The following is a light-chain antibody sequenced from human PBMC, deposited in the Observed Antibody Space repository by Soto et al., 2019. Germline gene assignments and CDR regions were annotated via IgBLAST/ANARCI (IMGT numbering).Light chain of an antibody. V-gene: IGKV3-11*01. CDR1: QNVRTF. J-gene: IGKJ1*01. CDR3: QQHSHWPPWT. Sequence: EVVLTQSPATLPLSPGERATLSCRASQNVRTFLDWYQQKPGQAPRLLNHGASNRATGIPARFSGSGSGTDFKLTISSLEPEDFAVYYCQQHSHWPPWTFGQGTRVDI. CDR2: GAS.